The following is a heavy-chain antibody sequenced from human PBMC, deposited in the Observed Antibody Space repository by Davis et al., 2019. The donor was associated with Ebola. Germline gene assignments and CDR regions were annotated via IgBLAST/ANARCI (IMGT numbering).Heavy chain of an antibody. CDR3: ARASSMDV. CDR2: ISYDGSNK. V-gene: IGHV3-30*03. CDR1: GFTFSSYS. Sequence: LSLTCAASGFTFSSYSMNWVRQAPGKGLEWVAVISYDGSNKYYADSVKGRFTISRNNSKNTLYLQMNSLRAEDTAVYYCARASSMDVWGQGTTVTVSS. J-gene: IGHJ6*02.